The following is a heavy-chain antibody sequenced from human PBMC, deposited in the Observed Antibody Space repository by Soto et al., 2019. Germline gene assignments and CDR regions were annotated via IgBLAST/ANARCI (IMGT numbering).Heavy chain of an antibody. CDR3: ARVQLIYCSSTSCGFDP. Sequence: SETLSLTCAVSGGSISSSNWWSWVRQPPGKGLEWIGEIYHSGSTTYNPSLKSRVTISVDKSKNQFSLKLSSVTAADTALYYCARVQLIYCSSTSCGFDPWGQGTLVTVSS. V-gene: IGHV4-4*02. CDR1: GGSISSSNW. J-gene: IGHJ5*02. CDR2: IYHSGST. D-gene: IGHD2-2*01.